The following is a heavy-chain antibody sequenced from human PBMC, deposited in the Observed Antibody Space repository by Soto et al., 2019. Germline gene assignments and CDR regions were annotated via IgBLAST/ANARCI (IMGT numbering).Heavy chain of an antibody. D-gene: IGHD2-2*01. CDR1: GYTFTGYY. CDR2: INPNSGGT. CDR3: ARAPNRRYCSSTSCYWVNWFDP. Sequence: ASVKVSCKASGYTFTGYYMHWVRQAPGQGLEWMGWINPNSGGTNYAQKFQGWVTMTRDTSISTAYMELSRLRSDDTAVYYCARAPNRRYCSSTSCYWVNWFDPWGQGTLVTVS. J-gene: IGHJ5*02. V-gene: IGHV1-2*04.